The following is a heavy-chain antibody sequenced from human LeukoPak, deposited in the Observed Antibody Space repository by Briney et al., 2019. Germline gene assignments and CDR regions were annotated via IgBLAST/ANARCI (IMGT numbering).Heavy chain of an antibody. J-gene: IGHJ3*02. CDR3: ARAGFDAFDI. CDR1: GFTFSSYG. Sequence: PGRSLRLSCAASGFTFSSYGMHWVRQAPGKGLEWVAVIWYGGSNKYYADSVKGRFTISRENSQNTLYLQMNSLRAEDTAVYYCARAGFDAFDIWGQGTMVTVSS. D-gene: IGHD6-19*01. CDR2: IWYGGSNK. V-gene: IGHV3-33*01.